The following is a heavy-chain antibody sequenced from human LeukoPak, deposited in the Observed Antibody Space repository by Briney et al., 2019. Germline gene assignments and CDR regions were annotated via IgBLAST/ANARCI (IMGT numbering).Heavy chain of an antibody. J-gene: IGHJ4*02. Sequence: GRSLRLSCAASGFTFSSYGMHWVRQAPGKGLEWVAVISVDGRDLYHADSVKGRFTISRDNSKNTLYLQMTSLRADDTAVYYCARDKSAAADYYFDFWGQGTLVTVSS. D-gene: IGHD3-10*01. CDR3: ARDKSAAADYYFDF. V-gene: IGHV3-30*03. CDR1: GFTFSSYG. CDR2: ISVDGRDL.